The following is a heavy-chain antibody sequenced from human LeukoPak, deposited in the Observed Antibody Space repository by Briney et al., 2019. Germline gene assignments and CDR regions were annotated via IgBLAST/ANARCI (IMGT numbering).Heavy chain of an antibody. D-gene: IGHD3-22*01. CDR1: GGSISSGGYS. CDR3: ARLGMVYDSSGYFDY. V-gene: IGHV4-30-2*01. J-gene: IGHJ4*02. CDR2: IYHSGST. Sequence: SETLSLTCAVSGGSISSGGYSWSWIRQPPGKGLEWIGYIYHSGSTYYNPSLKSRVTISVDTSKNQFSLKLSSVTAADTAVYYCARLGMVYDSSGYFDYWGQGTLVTVSS.